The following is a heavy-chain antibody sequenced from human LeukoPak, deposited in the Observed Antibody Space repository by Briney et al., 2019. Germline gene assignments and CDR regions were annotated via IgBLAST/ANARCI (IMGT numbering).Heavy chain of an antibody. V-gene: IGHV3-48*01. CDR1: GFSFSTYS. CDR3: ARELPHFDC. J-gene: IGHJ4*02. CDR2: ISSISSGI. Sequence: PGGSLRLSCAASGFSFSTYSMNWVRQAPGKGLEWVSYISSISSGIYYADAVKGRFTISRDNGKNLLYLQMNSLRAEDTGVYYCARELPHFDCWGQGTLVTVSS.